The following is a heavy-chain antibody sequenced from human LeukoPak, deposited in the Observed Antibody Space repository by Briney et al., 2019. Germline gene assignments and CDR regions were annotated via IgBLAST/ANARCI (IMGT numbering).Heavy chain of an antibody. CDR1: GGSISSGSYS. V-gene: IGHV4-30-2*01. D-gene: IGHD2-21*02. CDR3: ASAYCGGDCYLDY. Sequence: KTSETLSLTCAVSGGSISSGSYSWSWIRQPPGKGLEWIGYIYHSGSTYYNPSLKSRVTISVDRSKNQFSLKLSSVTAADTAVYYCASAYCGGDCYLDYWGQGTLVTVSS. J-gene: IGHJ4*02. CDR2: IYHSGST.